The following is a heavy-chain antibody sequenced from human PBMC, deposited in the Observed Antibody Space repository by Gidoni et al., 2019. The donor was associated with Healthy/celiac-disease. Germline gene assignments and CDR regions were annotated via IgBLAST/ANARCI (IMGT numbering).Heavy chain of an antibody. J-gene: IGHJ4*02. V-gene: IGHV3-23*01. CDR3: ARSLSVGATPLYYFDF. D-gene: IGHD1-26*01. CDR2: ISGGGGSR. Sequence: EVQLLESGGGLVHPGGSLRLSCAASGFTFGSYAMSWVRQAPGKGLESVSAISGGGGSRYYANSVKGRFTISRDNSKNTLYLQMSSLRAEDTAVYYCARSLSVGATPLYYFDFWGQGTLVTVSS. CDR1: GFTFGSYA.